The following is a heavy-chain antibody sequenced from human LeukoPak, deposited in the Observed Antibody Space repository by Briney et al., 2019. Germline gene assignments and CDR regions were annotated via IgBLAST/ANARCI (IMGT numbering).Heavy chain of an antibody. V-gene: IGHV1-46*01. CDR2: VNLDGGNT. CDR3: AKGSDPFRWFGEFNVKLPRPIRHYYFDS. D-gene: IGHD3-10*01. Sequence: ASVKVSCKASGYSFTNSYIHWVRQAPGQVLEWMGLVNLDGGNTNYAQNFQGRVTLTRDTSTSTVYMELSSLRAEDTAVYYCAKGSDPFRWFGEFNVKLPRPIRHYYFDSWGQGTLVTVSS. J-gene: IGHJ4*02. CDR1: GYSFTNSY.